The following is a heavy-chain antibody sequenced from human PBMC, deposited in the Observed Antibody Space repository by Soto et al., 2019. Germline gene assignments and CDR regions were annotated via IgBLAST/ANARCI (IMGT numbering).Heavy chain of an antibody. CDR3: ASGPSGDKVDY. CDR2: TYHSGST. V-gene: IGHV4-30-4*01. D-gene: IGHD1-26*01. CDR1: GGSISSGDYY. J-gene: IGHJ4*02. Sequence: QVQLQEPGPRLVEPSQTLSLTCTVSGGSISSGDYYWSWIRQPPGTGLEWIGHTYHSGSTDITPALHSRVAISGDMSKNQCSLKVNSVTAADTAVNYCASGPSGDKVDYWGQGTLVTVSS.